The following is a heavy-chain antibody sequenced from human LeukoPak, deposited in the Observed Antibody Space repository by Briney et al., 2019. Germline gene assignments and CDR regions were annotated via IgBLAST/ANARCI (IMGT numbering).Heavy chain of an antibody. Sequence: GGSLRLSCAASGFTVSSKYMTWDRQVPGKGLEWVSVIYSGGRTYYADSVKGRLTISRDNSKNTLYLQMNSLRAEDTAVYYCAKDKNCSSTSCYTGYFQHWGQGTLVTVSS. CDR1: GFTVSSKY. D-gene: IGHD2-2*02. V-gene: IGHV3-66*01. J-gene: IGHJ1*01. CDR3: AKDKNCSSTSCYTGYFQH. CDR2: IYSGGRT.